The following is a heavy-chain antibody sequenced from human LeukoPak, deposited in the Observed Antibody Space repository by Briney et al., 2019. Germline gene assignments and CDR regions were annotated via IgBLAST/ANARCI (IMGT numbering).Heavy chain of an antibody. CDR1: GFTCSSYA. Sequence: GGSLRLSCAASGFTCSSYAMSWVRQAPGKGLEWVSAISGGGSSAYYADSVKGRFTISRDNSKNMLYLQMSSLRAEDTAVYYCAKDLYGSGREGIFDYWGQGTLVTVSS. D-gene: IGHD3-10*01. V-gene: IGHV3-23*01. CDR2: ISGGGSSA. J-gene: IGHJ4*02. CDR3: AKDLYGSGREGIFDY.